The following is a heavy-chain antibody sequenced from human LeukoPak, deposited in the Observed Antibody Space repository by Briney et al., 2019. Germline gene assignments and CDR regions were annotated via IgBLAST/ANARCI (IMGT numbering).Heavy chain of an antibody. CDR1: GGSISSGDYY. V-gene: IGHV4-30-4*01. Sequence: SETLSLTCSVSGGSISSGDYYWSWIRQPPGKGLEWIGYIYYSGSTYYNPSLKSRVTISVDTSKNQFSLKLSSVTAADTAVYYCARRLYCSGGSCYFDYWGQGTLVTVSS. CDR3: ARRLYCSGGSCYFDY. CDR2: IYYSGST. D-gene: IGHD2-15*01. J-gene: IGHJ4*02.